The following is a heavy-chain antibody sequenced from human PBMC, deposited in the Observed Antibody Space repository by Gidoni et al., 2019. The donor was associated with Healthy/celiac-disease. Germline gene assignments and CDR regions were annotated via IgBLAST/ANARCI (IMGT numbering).Heavy chain of an antibody. J-gene: IGHJ6*02. V-gene: IGHV1-2*06. D-gene: IGHD2-15*01. CDR1: GYTFTGYY. CDR2: INPNSGGT. CDR3: ASPSARNGRTYYYYGMDV. Sequence: QVQLVQSGAEVKKPGASVKVSCKASGYTFTGYYMHWVRQAPGQGLEWMGRINPNSGGTNYAQKFQGRVTMTRDTSISTAYMELSRLRSDDTAVYYCASPSARNGRTYYYYGMDVWGQGTTVTVSS.